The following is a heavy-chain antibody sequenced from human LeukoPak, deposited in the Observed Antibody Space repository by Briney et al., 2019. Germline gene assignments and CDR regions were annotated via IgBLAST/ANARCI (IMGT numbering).Heavy chain of an antibody. D-gene: IGHD3-16*01. V-gene: IGHV3-7*03. J-gene: IGHJ3*02. CDR2: INPAGSET. CDR1: GFSFSAYW. Sequence: GGSLRLSCAASGFSFSAYWMTWVRQAPGTGLEWVANINPAGSETYYVDPVKGRFSISRDNAKNLVYPQMNSLRAEDTAVYFCVKDAFRGDGIYDAFDIWGQGTRVTVSS. CDR3: VKDAFRGDGIYDAFDI.